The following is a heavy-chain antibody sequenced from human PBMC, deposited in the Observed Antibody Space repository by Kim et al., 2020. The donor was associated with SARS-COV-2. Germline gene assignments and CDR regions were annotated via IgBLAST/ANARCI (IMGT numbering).Heavy chain of an antibody. Sequence: YYDAPVKGRITISRDNSKNTLYLQMNSLRAEDTAVYYCARTIVGATLFDYWGQGTLVTVSS. J-gene: IGHJ4*02. D-gene: IGHD1-26*01. CDR3: ARTIVGATLFDY. V-gene: IGHV3-53*01.